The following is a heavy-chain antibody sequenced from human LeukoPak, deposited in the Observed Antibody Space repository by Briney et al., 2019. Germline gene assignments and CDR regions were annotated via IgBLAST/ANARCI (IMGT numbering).Heavy chain of an antibody. CDR2: ISSSSTYI. CDR1: GFTFSSYN. J-gene: IGHJ4*02. D-gene: IGHD3-10*01. CDR3: ARETYYYGSGSYDY. Sequence: GGSLRLSCAASGFTFSSYNMNWVRQAPGKGLEWVSSISSSSTYIYYTDSVKGRFTISRDNAKNSLYLQMNSLRAEDTAVYFCARETYYYGSGSYDYWGQGTLVTVSS. V-gene: IGHV3-21*01.